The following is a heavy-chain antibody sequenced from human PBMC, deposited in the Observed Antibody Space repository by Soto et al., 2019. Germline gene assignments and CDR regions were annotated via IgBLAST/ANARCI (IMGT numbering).Heavy chain of an antibody. V-gene: IGHV4-4*02. CDR2: SHQSGNT. J-gene: IGHJ4*02. CDR1: GVSISSHDW. D-gene: IGHD6-13*01. CDR3: ATRDSSRFY. Sequence: QVQLQESGPGLVKPSGTLSLTCAVSGVSISSHDWWTWVRQPPGKGLEWIGESHQSGNTNYNSSLESRVAIPADKSKKQFSRHLPSVTVAATVVYYCATRDSSRFYWGQGNLVTVSS.